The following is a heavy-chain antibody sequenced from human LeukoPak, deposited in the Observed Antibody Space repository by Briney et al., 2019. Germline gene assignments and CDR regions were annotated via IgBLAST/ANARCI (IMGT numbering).Heavy chain of an antibody. CDR2: IYGRGGTT. CDR3: AREVPLDYGALDV. D-gene: IGHD4-17*01. CDR1: GFTFSSYD. Sequence: GGSLRLSCGASGFTFSSYDMTWVRQAPGKGLEWVSGIYGRGGTTYYADSVKGRFTISRDNSKNTLYLQMNGLRAEDTAVYYCAREVPLDYGALDVWGQGTTVTVSS. V-gene: IGHV3-23*01. J-gene: IGHJ6*02.